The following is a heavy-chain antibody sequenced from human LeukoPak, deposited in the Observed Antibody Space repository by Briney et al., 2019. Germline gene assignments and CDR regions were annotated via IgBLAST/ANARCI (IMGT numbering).Heavy chain of an antibody. CDR2: ISSSSSYI. D-gene: IGHD6-13*01. CDR3: ARDSPSFSSSWCLPHYYYYGMDV. CDR1: GFTFSSYS. J-gene: IGHJ6*02. V-gene: IGHV3-21*01. Sequence: GGSLRLSCAASGFTFSSYSMNWVRQAPGKGLEWVSSISSSSSYIYYADSVKGRFTISRDNAKNSLYLQMNSLRAEDTAVYYCARDSPSFSSSWCLPHYYYYGMDVWGQGTTVTVSS.